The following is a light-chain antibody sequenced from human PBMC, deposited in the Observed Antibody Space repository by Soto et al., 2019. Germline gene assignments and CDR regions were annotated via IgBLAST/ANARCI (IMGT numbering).Light chain of an antibody. Sequence: DIQMTPAPSTPSAAVGDSVTLTFPASHLFSFWLAWYQQKPGKAPKLLIYKASRLERGVPSRFSGSESGTEFTLTITSLQADDFATYYCQQYDKYWTFGQGTKVDIK. CDR1: HLFSFW. V-gene: IGKV1-5*03. CDR3: QQYDKYWT. J-gene: IGKJ1*01. CDR2: KAS.